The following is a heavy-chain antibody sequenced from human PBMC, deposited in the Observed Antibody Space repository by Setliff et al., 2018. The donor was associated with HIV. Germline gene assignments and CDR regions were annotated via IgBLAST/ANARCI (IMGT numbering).Heavy chain of an antibody. CDR3: ARVGEMATIGYSYYYMDV. CDR2: IIPLFNKS. V-gene: IGHV1-69*13. J-gene: IGHJ6*03. Sequence: ASVKVSCKASGGNFSTYGISWVRQAPGQGLEWMGGIIPLFNKSNNAQKFQGRVTITADESTSTVYMELTSLRFEDTAVYYCARVGEMATIGYSYYYMDVWGKGTTVTVSS. D-gene: IGHD5-12*01. CDR1: GGNFSTYG.